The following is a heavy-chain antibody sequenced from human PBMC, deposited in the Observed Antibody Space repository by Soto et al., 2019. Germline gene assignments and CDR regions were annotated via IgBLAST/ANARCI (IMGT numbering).Heavy chain of an antibody. V-gene: IGHV4-59*01. CDR1: DCSISSYS. D-gene: IGHD4-4*01. J-gene: IGHJ2*01. CDR3: AGGRDDYNGWYFDI. Sequence: XETLSLTRTVSDCSISSYSWIWIRQPPGKGLEWIGYIYYSGSPNYSPSLESRVTISEDTSKNQFSLKLSSVTAADTAIYYCAGGRDDYNGWYFDIWGRGTLVTVSS. CDR2: IYYSGSP.